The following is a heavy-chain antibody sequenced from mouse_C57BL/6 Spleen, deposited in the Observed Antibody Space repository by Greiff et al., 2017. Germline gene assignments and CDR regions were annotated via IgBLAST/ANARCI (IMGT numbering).Heavy chain of an antibody. Sequence: EVQLQESGGDLVKPGGSLKLSCAASGFTFSSYGMSWVRQTPDKRLEWVATISSGGSYTYYPDSVKGRFTISRDNAKNTLYLQMSSLKSEDTAMYYCAREGLRLNAMDYWGQGTSVTVSS. CDR2: ISSGGSYT. J-gene: IGHJ4*01. CDR3: AREGLRLNAMDY. D-gene: IGHD2-2*01. V-gene: IGHV5-6*01. CDR1: GFTFSSYG.